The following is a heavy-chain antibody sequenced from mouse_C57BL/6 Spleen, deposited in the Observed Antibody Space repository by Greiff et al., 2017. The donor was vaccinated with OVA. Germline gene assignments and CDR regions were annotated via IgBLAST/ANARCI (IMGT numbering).Heavy chain of an antibody. CDR2: IYPGDGDT. V-gene: IGHV1-82*01. D-gene: IGHD1-1*01. CDR3: ARFITTVVAPFDY. J-gene: IGHJ2*01. CDR1: GYAFSSSW. Sequence: VQLQESGPELVKPGASVKISCKASGYAFSSSWMNWVQQRPGKGLVWIGRIYPGDGDTNYNGKFKGKATLTADKSSSTAYMQLSSLTSENSAVYFCARFITTVVAPFDYWGKGTTLTVSS.